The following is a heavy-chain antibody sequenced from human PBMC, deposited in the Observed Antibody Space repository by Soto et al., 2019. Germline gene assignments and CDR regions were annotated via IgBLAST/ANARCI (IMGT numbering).Heavy chain of an antibody. J-gene: IGHJ3*02. CDR2: IIPIFGTA. V-gene: IGHV1-69*06. CDR3: ARAAHIVVVTAICAFDI. Sequence: SVKVSCKASGGTFSSYAISWVRQAPGQGLEWMGGIIPIFGTANYAQKFQGRVTITADKSTSTAYMELSSLRSEDTAVYYCARAAHIVVVTAICAFDIWGQGTRVTVSS. CDR1: GGTFSSYA. D-gene: IGHD2-21*02.